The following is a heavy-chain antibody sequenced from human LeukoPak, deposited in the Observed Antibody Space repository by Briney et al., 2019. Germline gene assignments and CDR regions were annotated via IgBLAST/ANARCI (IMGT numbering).Heavy chain of an antibody. CDR3: ATTYYYDSSGYYRDY. D-gene: IGHD3-22*01. Sequence: SETLSLTCTVSGGSISSGSYYWSWIRQPAGKGLEWIGRIYTSGSTNYNPSLKSRVTISVDTSENQFSLKLSSVTAADTAVYYCATTYYYDSSGYYRDYWGQGTLVTVSS. V-gene: IGHV4-61*02. CDR1: GGSISSGSYY. CDR2: IYTSGST. J-gene: IGHJ4*02.